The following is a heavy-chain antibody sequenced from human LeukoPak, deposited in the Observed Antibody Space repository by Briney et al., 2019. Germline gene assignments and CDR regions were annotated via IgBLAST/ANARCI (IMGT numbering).Heavy chain of an antibody. D-gene: IGHD2-2*01. CDR1: GFTFSSYA. CDR2: ISVSGSST. V-gene: IGHV3-23*01. CDR3: ARDGEYCTSTSCYPDYFDY. J-gene: IGHJ4*02. Sequence: GGSLILSCAASGFTFSSYAMNWVRQAPGKGLEWVSVISVSGSSTSYADSVKGRFTISRDNSKNTLYLQMNSLRAEDTALYYCARDGEYCTSTSCYPDYFDYWGQGTLVTVSS.